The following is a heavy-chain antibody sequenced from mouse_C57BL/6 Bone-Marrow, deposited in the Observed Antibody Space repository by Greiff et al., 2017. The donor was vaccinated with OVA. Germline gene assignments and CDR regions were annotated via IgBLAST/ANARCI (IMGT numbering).Heavy chain of an antibody. Sequence: LQESGAELARPGASVKLSCKASGYTFTSYGISWVKQRTGQGLEWIGEIYPRSGNTYYNEKFKGKATLTADKSSSTAYMELRSLTSEDSAVYFCARSGYYGSRYYAMDYWGQGTSVTVSS. CDR2: IYPRSGNT. CDR1: GYTFTSYG. CDR3: ARSGYYGSRYYAMDY. V-gene: IGHV1-81*01. D-gene: IGHD1-1*01. J-gene: IGHJ4*01.